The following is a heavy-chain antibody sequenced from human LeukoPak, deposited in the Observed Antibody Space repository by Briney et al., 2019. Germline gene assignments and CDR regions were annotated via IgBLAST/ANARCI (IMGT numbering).Heavy chain of an antibody. CDR1: GGSFSGYY. Sequence: SETLSLTCAVYGGSFSGYYWSWIRQPPGEGLEWIGEINHSGSTNYNPSLKSRVTISVDTSKNQFSLKLSSVTAADTAVYYCAREVYSSWSNWFDPWGQGTLVTVSS. V-gene: IGHV4-34*01. D-gene: IGHD6-13*01. CDR3: AREVYSSWSNWFDP. J-gene: IGHJ5*02. CDR2: INHSGST.